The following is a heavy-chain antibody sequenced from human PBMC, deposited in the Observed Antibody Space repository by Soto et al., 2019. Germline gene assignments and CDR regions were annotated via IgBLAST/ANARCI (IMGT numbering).Heavy chain of an antibody. CDR3: VRQQYDFLVDP. CDR1: GFTFSRYA. V-gene: IGHV3-30*04. Sequence: GGSLRLSCVASGFTFSRYAMHWVRQAPGKGLEWVAITSYEGTNIYYADSVKGRCTSSRDNGKSSLYLKMESLRAEDKALYYCVRQQYDFLVDPWGQGTLVTVSS. CDR2: TSYEGTNI. J-gene: IGHJ5*02. D-gene: IGHD3-16*01.